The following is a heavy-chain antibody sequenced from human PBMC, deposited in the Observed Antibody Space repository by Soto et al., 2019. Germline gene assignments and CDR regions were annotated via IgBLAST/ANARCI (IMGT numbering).Heavy chain of an antibody. Sequence: QVQLQESGPGLVKPSETLSLTCTVSGASISSYYWSWIRQPPGKGLEWIGYIYYSGSTNYNPSLKRRVTISVDTSKNQFSLKLSSVTAADTAGYYCARQLQPDDWFDPWGQGTLVTVSS. D-gene: IGHD4-4*01. CDR2: IYYSGST. CDR1: GASISSYY. J-gene: IGHJ5*02. V-gene: IGHV4-59*08. CDR3: ARQLQPDDWFDP.